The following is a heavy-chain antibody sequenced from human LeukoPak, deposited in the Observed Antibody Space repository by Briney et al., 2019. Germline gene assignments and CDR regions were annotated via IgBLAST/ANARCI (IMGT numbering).Heavy chain of an antibody. J-gene: IGHJ4*02. Sequence: PSETLSLTCTVSGGSVSSGSYYWSWIRQPPGKGLEWIGYIYYSGSTNYNPSLKSRVTISVDTSKNQFSLKLSSVTAADTAVYYCARTLYYYDSSGYSTPSFDYWGQGTLVTVSS. CDR2: IYYSGST. CDR3: ARTLYYYDSSGYSTPSFDY. CDR1: GGSVSSGSYY. D-gene: IGHD3-22*01. V-gene: IGHV4-61*01.